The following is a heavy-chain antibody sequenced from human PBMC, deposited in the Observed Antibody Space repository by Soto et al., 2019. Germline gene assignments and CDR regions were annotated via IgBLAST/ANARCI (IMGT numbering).Heavy chain of an antibody. J-gene: IGHJ4*02. CDR3: ARGPDDSDVPRWDH. CDR1: GYNFNQYY. D-gene: IGHD4-17*01. CDR2: INLRGGTT. Sequence: QVQLVQSGPEVRKPGASERLSCATSGYNFNQYYIHWVRQAPGQGLEWMGIINLRGGTTEYAHKFRGRVTVTGDTSTRTAYMELSSLRSEDTAVYFCARGPDDSDVPRWDHWGQGTLITVSS. V-gene: IGHV1-46*02.